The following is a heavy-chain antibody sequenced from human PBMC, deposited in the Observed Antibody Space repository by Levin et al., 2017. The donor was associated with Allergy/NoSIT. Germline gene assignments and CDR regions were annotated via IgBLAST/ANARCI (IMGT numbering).Heavy chain of an antibody. CDR2: IISSSSYI. Sequence: GGSLRLSCAASGFTFSSYSMNWVRQAPGKGLEWVSSIISSSSYIYYADSVKGRFTISRDNAKNSLYVQVNSLRAEDTAVYYCVRGVAVAAGYYYMDVWGKGTTVTVSS. D-gene: IGHD6-19*01. CDR1: GFTFSSYS. CDR3: VRGVAVAAGYYYMDV. V-gene: IGHV3-21*01. J-gene: IGHJ6*03.